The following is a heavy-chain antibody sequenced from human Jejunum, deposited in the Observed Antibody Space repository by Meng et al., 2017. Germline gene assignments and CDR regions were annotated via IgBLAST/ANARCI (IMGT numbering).Heavy chain of an antibody. CDR2: IYYTGST. D-gene: IGHD1-7*01. Sequence: QVRLQGSGPGLVKPSQTLSLTCTVSGGSLRTGAYYWSWIRQHPGKGLEWIGYIYYTGSTFYNPSLKSRVSISLETSKNQFSLKVTSVTAADTAFYYCARLGITETIGGFDPWGQGILVTVSS. J-gene: IGHJ5*02. CDR1: GGSLRTGAYY. CDR3: ARLGITETIGGFDP. V-gene: IGHV4-31*03.